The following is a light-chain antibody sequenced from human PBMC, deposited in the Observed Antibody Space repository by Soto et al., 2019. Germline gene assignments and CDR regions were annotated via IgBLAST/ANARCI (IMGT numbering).Light chain of an antibody. CDR1: SSNIGSNA. V-gene: IGLV1-44*01. CDR3: QSYDSSLSGSV. CDR2: NTN. J-gene: IGLJ1*01. Sequence: QSVLTQPPSASGTPGQRVTISCSGSSSNIGSNAVNWYQQLPGTAPKLLIYNTNQRPSGAPDRFSGSKSGTSASLAISGLQSEDEADYYCQSYDSSLSGSVFGTGTKVTVL.